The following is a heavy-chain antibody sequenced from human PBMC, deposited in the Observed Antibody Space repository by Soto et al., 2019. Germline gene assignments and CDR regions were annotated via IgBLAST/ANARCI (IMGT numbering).Heavy chain of an antibody. CDR3: ARGGGSYSISWHLAY. J-gene: IGHJ4*02. V-gene: IGHV1-18*04. CDR1: CYTFTKHG. CDR2: TSDYNGNT. Sequence: ASVKVSCKASCYTFTKHGISWLRQAPGQGLEWMGWTSDYNGNTNYAQKFQGRVTLTTDTSTSTAYMELRSLRSDDTAVYYCARGGGSYSISWHLAYWGQGTLVTVSS. D-gene: IGHD6-13*01.